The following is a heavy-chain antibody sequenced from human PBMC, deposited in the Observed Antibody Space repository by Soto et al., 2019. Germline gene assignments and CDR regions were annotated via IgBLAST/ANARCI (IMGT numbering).Heavy chain of an antibody. D-gene: IGHD3-10*01. Sequence: ASVKVSCKASGYTFTSYGISWVRQAPGQGLEWMGWISAYNGNTNYAQKLQGRVTMTTDTSTSTAYMELRSLRSDDTAVYYCARDRAVLLWFGELDYYGMDVWGQGTTVTVSS. J-gene: IGHJ6*02. CDR1: GYTFTSYG. CDR3: ARDRAVLLWFGELDYYGMDV. V-gene: IGHV1-18*01. CDR2: ISAYNGNT.